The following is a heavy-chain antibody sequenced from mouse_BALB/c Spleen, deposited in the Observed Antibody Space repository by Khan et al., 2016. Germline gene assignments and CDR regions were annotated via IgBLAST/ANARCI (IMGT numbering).Heavy chain of an antibody. V-gene: IGHV1-5*01. D-gene: IGHD2-4*01. CDR3: TGDRYDYGFAY. CDR2: IYPGNSTT. J-gene: IGHJ3*01. CDR1: GYTFTSYW. Sequence: EVQLQESGTVLARPGASVKMSCKASGYTFTSYWLHWVKQRPGQGLEWIGSIYPGNSTTSYNPKFKGKAKLTAVTSTSTAYMQLSSLTNEDSAFYSCTGDRYDYGFAYWGQGTLVTVFA.